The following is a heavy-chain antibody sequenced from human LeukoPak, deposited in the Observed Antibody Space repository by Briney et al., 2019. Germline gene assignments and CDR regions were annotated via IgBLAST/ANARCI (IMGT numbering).Heavy chain of an antibody. D-gene: IGHD4-11*01. V-gene: IGHV3-30*18. Sequence: GRSLRLSCARSVLSFSRYCMQAGFEAPGRRVGSGVVISNEGSNKHYADSVNGRFTISRDNSKNTLYLQMNSLRAEDTAVYYCAKDGFPTVTTPLWYFDLWGRGTLVTVSS. CDR1: VLSFSRYC. J-gene: IGHJ2*01. CDR2: ISNEGSNK. CDR3: AKDGFPTVTTPLWYFDL.